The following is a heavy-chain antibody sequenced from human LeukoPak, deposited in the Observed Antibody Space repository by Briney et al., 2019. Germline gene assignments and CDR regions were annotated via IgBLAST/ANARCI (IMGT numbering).Heavy chain of an antibody. D-gene: IGHD2-2*01. J-gene: IGHJ5*02. CDR2: IIPIFGTA. CDR1: GGTFSSYA. CDR3: ARADIVVVPAAIVISWFDP. V-gene: IGHV1-69*06. Sequence: SVKVSCKASGGTFSSYAISWVRQAPGQGLEWTGGIIPIFGTANYAQKFQGRVTITADKSTSTAYMELSSLRSEDTAVYYCARADIVVVPAAIVISWFDPWGQGTLVTVSS.